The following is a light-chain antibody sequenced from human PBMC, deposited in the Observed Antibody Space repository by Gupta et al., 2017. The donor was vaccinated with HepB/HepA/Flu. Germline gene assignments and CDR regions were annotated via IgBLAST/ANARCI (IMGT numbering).Light chain of an antibody. J-gene: IGLJ2*01. V-gene: IGLV3-21*03. CDR2: DDG. CDR3: PVWDSSREHWV. Sequence: SYVLTETPSVSVAPGKTARITCGGDNIERKSVNWYQQRPGPAPVMVVYDDGNRPSRISERFSGSNAGKTATLAISRVEAVDEADYYCPVWDSSREHWVFGGGTRLTVL. CDR1: NIERKS.